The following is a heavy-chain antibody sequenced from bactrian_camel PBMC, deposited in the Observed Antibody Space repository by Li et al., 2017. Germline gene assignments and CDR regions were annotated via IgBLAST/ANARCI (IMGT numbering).Heavy chain of an antibody. CDR1: GFGPKVYC. D-gene: IGHD2*01. V-gene: IGHV3S53*01. J-gene: IGHJ4*01. CDR3: AARRTYSAGYYYLSLRARMYDY. Sequence: HVQLVESGGGSVQAGGSLRLSCVGSGFGPKVYCMGWFRQAPGKEREGVATVDSEGNTSYVESVKGRFTISRDNAKNTLYLQMNSLKPEDTAMYYCAARRTYSAGYYYLSLRARMYDYWGQGTQVTVS. CDR2: VDSEGNT.